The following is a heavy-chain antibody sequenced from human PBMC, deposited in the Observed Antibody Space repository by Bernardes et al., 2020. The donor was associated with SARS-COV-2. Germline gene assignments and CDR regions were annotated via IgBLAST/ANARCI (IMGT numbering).Heavy chain of an antibody. CDR1: GFTFSSDW. V-gene: IGHV3-7*03. Sequence: GGSLRLSCAASGFTFSSDWMSGVRQAPGKGLEWVANIKQDGSEKYYVDSVKGRFTISRDNAKNSLYLQMNSLRAEDTAVYYCARDSRHYYYYYGMDVLGQGTTVTVSS. CDR3: ARDSRHYYYYYGMDV. J-gene: IGHJ6*02. CDR2: IKQDGSEK.